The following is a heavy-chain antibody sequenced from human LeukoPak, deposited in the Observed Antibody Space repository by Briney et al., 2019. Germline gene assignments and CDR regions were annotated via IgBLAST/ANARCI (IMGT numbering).Heavy chain of an antibody. D-gene: IGHD6-19*01. CDR3: ASGRIAVADDGIDY. CDR1: GGSFSGYY. V-gene: IGHV4-34*01. CDR2: INHSGST. Sequence: KPSETLSLTCAVYGGSFSGYYWSWIRQPPGKGLEWIGEINHSGSTNYNPSLKSRVTISVDTSKNQFSLKLSSVTAADTAVYYCASGRIAVADDGIDYWGQGTLVTVSS. J-gene: IGHJ4*02.